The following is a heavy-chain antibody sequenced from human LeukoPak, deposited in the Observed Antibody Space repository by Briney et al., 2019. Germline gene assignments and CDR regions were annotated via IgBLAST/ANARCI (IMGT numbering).Heavy chain of an antibody. Sequence: GGSLRLSCAASGVTFSIYSMNWVRQAPGKGLEWVSSISSSSSYIYYADSVKGRFTISRDNAKNSLYLQMNSLRAEDTAVYYCANGRGYSYGYAFDYWGQGTLVIVSS. CDR2: ISSSSSYI. CDR1: GVTFSIYS. CDR3: ANGRGYSYGYAFDY. D-gene: IGHD5-18*01. V-gene: IGHV3-21*01. J-gene: IGHJ4*02.